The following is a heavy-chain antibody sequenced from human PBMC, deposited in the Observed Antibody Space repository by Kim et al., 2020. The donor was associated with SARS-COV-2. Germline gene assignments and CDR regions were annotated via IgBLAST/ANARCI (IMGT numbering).Heavy chain of an antibody. CDR3: ARDLFHSGFDY. Sequence: SVKVSCKASGYTFTNYATQWVRQAPGQWLEWMGWINAGNGNIQYSQKFQGRVTITSDTSASTAYMELNSLTSEDTAVYYCARDLFHSGFDYWGQGTLVT. CDR1: GYTFTNYA. V-gene: IGHV1-3*01. D-gene: IGHD2-21*01. CDR2: INAGNGNI. J-gene: IGHJ4*02.